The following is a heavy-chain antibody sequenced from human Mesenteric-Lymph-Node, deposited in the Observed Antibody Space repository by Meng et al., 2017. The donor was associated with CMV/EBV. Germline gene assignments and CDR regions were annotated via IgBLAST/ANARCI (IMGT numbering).Heavy chain of an antibody. CDR3: ARGGWRSSTSYGMDV. CDR1: GYSFTSYW. CDR2: IYPGDSDT. V-gene: IGHV5-51*01. J-gene: IGHJ6*02. Sequence: GGSLRLSCKGSGYSFTSYWIGWVRQMPGKGLEWMGIIYPGDSDTRYSTSFQGHVTISADKSISTAYLQWSSLKASDTAMYYCARGGWRSSTSYGMDVWGQGTTVTVSS. D-gene: IGHD2-2*01.